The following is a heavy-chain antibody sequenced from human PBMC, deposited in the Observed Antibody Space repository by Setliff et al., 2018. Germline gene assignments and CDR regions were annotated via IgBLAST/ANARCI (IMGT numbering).Heavy chain of an antibody. V-gene: IGHV3-7*01. D-gene: IGHD1-26*01. J-gene: IGHJ4*02. CDR2: IKQDGSEK. CDR1: GFTFSSYW. CDR3: ARDEHSPVGN. Sequence: GESLKISFAASGFTFSSYWMSWVRQAPGKGLEWVANIKQDGSEKYYVDSVKGRFTISRDNAKNSLYLELNNQRAEDTAVYYCARDEHSPVGNWGQGALVTVSS.